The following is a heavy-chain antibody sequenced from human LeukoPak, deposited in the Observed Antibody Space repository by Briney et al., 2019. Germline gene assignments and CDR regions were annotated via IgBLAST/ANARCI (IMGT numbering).Heavy chain of an antibody. V-gene: IGHV4-34*01. CDR2: INHSGST. D-gene: IGHD3-10*01. J-gene: IGHJ4*02. Sequence: SETLSLTCAVYGGSFSGYYWSWIRQPPGKGLEWIGEINHSGSTNYNPSIKSRVTISVDTSKNQFSLKLSSVTAADTAVYYCARHVTVRGVIPHYFDYWGQGTLVTVSS. CDR1: GGSFSGYY. CDR3: ARHVTVRGVIPHYFDY.